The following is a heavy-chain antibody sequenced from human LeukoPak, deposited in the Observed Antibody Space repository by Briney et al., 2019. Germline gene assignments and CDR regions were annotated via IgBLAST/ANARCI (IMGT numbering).Heavy chain of an antibody. CDR2: IYYSGST. CDR1: GGSISSSSYY. CDR3: ASARLRITIFGVVIDAFDI. Sequence: SETLSLTCTVPGGSISSSSYYWGWIRQPPGKGLEWIGSIYYSGSTYYNPSLKSRVTISVDTSKNQFSLKLSSVTAADTAVYYCASARLRITIFGVVIDAFDIWGQGTMVTVSS. V-gene: IGHV4-39*07. J-gene: IGHJ3*02. D-gene: IGHD3-3*01.